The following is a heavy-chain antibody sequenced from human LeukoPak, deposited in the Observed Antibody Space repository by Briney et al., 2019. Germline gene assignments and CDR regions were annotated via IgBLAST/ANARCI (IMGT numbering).Heavy chain of an antibody. V-gene: IGHV3-21*01. CDR1: GFSFNTFN. CDR3: ARGHYDVLAASYKWTPDY. D-gene: IGHD3-9*01. CDR2: ISSGGDYI. J-gene: IGHJ4*02. Sequence: GGSLRLSCAATGFSFNTFNMNWVRQAPGRGLEWVSFISSGGDYIYYADSVKGRFTTSRDNAKNALSLQLNSLRVEDTAVYYCARGHYDVLAASYKWTPDYWGQGTLVTVSS.